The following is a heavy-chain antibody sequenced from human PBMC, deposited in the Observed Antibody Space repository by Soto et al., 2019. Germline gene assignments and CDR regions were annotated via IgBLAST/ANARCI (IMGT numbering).Heavy chain of an antibody. Sequence: GGSLRLSCAASGFTFDDYAMHWVRQVPGKGLEWVSGINWNSGSIGYADSVKGRFAISRDNAKNSLHLQMNSLGAEDTAFYYCVKDESINWYSGHFRHWRQGTLVTVSS. CDR1: GFTFDDYA. CDR2: INWNSGSI. J-gene: IGHJ1*01. CDR3: VKDESINWYSGHFRH. V-gene: IGHV3-9*01. D-gene: IGHD6-13*01.